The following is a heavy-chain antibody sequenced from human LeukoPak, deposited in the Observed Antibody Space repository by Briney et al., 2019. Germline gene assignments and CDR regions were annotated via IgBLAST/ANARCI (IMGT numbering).Heavy chain of an antibody. CDR2: ISGSGGST. V-gene: IGHV3-23*01. CDR3: ARDGESYGYKGGYFQH. J-gene: IGHJ1*01. D-gene: IGHD5-18*01. CDR1: GFTFSSYA. Sequence: LAGGSLRLSCAASGFTFSSYAMSWVRQAPGKGLEWVSAISGSGGSTYYADSVKGRFTISRDNSKNTLYLQMNSLRAEDTAVYYCARDGESYGYKGGYFQHWGQGTLVTVSS.